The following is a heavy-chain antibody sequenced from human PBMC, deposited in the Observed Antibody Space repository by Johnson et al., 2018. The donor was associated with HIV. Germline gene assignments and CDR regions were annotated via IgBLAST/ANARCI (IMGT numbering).Heavy chain of an antibody. D-gene: IGHD4-17*01. V-gene: IGHV3-13*04. Sequence: VQLVEFGGGVVQPGRSLRLSCAASGFTFSNYDMHWVRQATGKGLEWVSAIGTAGDTYYPDSVKGRFTISRDNSQNTLYLQMNSLRAEDTALYYCARANSYGDYRAKAFDIWGQGTMVTVSS. J-gene: IGHJ3*02. CDR3: ARANSYGDYRAKAFDI. CDR2: IGTAGDT. CDR1: GFTFSNYD.